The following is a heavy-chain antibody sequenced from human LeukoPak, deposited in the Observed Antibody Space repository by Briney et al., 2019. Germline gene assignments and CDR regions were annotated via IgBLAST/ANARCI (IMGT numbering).Heavy chain of an antibody. J-gene: IGHJ4*02. CDR2: ISSSSSTI. Sequence: GGSLRLSCAESGFTFSSYSMNGVREAPGVGREWVSYISSSSSTIYYADSVKGRFTISRDNAKNSLYLQMNSLRAEDTAVYYCAREKIYSSGWWGAFDYWGQGTLVTVSS. D-gene: IGHD6-19*01. CDR3: AREKIYSSGWWGAFDY. V-gene: IGHV3-48*01. CDR1: GFTFSSYS.